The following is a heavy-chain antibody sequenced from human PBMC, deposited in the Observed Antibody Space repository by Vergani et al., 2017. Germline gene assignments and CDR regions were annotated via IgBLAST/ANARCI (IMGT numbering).Heavy chain of an antibody. D-gene: IGHD3-22*01. CDR2: ISGRSNYI. CDR3: ARKKYYDSKDYYQVEPFDY. J-gene: IGHJ4*02. Sequence: EVQLQESGGGLVKPGGSLRVSCAASGFSFSTYSINWVRQAPGKGLEWVSSISGRSNYIYYADPLKGRFTISRDNSKNSDYLQMNSLRAEDTAIYYCARKKYYDSKDYYQVEPFDYWGQGTLVTVSS. V-gene: IGHV3-21*06. CDR1: GFSFSTYS.